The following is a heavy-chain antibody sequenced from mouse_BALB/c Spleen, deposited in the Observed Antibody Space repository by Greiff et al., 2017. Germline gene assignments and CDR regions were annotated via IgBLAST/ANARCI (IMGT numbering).Heavy chain of an antibody. CDR2: INSNGGST. D-gene: IGHD2-1*01. CDR1: GFTFSSYG. V-gene: IGHV5-6-3*01. Sequence: EVKLLESGGGLVQPGGSLKLSCAASGFTFSSYGMSWVRQTPDKRLELVATINSNGGSTYYPDSVKGRFTISRDNAKNTLYLQMSSLKSEDTAMYYCARALYYGYLDDWGQGTTLTVSS. J-gene: IGHJ2*01. CDR3: ARALYYGYLDD.